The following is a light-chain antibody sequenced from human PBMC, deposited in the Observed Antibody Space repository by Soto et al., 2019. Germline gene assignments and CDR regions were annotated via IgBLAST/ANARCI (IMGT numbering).Light chain of an antibody. V-gene: IGKV1-5*01. J-gene: IGKJ1*01. Sequence: DIQLTQSPSSLSASVGDVVSITCRASQRISNNLKWYQQRQGKAPKLMIYAASSLQGGVPSRFSGSGSGTECTLTISSLQPDDFATYYCQHYNSYSEALGQGTKVDI. CDR2: AAS. CDR1: QRISNN. CDR3: QHYNSYSEA.